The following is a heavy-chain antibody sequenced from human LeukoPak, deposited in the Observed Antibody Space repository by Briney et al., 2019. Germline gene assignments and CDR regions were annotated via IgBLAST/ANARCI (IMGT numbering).Heavy chain of an antibody. V-gene: IGHV4-34*01. CDR3: ARGPTISETGYFDY. D-gene: IGHD1-1*01. CDR1: GGSFSRYY. CDR2: INHRGDT. J-gene: IGHJ4*03. Sequence: SETLSLTCAVYGGSFSRYYWSWIPQSPGKGLEWIAEINHRGDTNYNPSVKSRVTISVDTSKNQFSLKVTSLTAADTAVYFCARGPTISETGYFDYWGQGTLVTVSS.